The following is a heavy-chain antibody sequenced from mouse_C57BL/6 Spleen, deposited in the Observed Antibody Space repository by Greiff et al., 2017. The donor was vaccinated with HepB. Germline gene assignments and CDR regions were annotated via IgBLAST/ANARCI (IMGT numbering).Heavy chain of an antibody. Sequence: VQLKESGGDLVKPGGSLKLSCAASGFTFSSYGMSWVRQTPDKRLEWVATISSGGSYTYYPDSVKGRFTISRDNAKNTLYLQMSSLKSEDTAMYYCARQGGNYEGGAMDYWGQGTSVTVSS. CDR2: ISSGGSYT. CDR1: GFTFSSYG. J-gene: IGHJ4*01. CDR3: ARQGGNYEGGAMDY. D-gene: IGHD2-1*01. V-gene: IGHV5-6*01.